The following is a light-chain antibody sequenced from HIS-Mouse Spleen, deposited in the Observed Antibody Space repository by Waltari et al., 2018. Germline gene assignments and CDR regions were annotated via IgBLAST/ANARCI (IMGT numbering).Light chain of an antibody. V-gene: IGLV3-10*01. Sequence: SYVLTQPPPGSVAPGKTARITCGGNKSGRKRFHGYQQKPGQAPVLVIYEDSKRPSGIPERFSGSSSGTMATLTISGAQVEDEADYYCYSTDSSGNHRVFGGGTKLTVL. J-gene: IGLJ2*01. CDR3: YSTDSSGNHRV. CDR1: SGRKR. CDR2: EDS.